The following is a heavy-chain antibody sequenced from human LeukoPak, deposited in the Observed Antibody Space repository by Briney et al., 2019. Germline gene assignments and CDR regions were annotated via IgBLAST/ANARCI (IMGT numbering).Heavy chain of an antibody. V-gene: IGHV4-39*01. Sequence: SETLSLTCTVSGGSISSSSYYWGWLRQPPGKGLEWIGSIYYSGSTYYNPSLKSRVTISVDTSKKQFSLKLRPVTAEDTAVYYCARHFYDSSGYYYSDEGVYYFDDWGQGTLVTASS. J-gene: IGHJ4*02. CDR3: ARHFYDSSGYYYSDEGVYYFDD. CDR1: GGSISSSSYY. D-gene: IGHD3-22*01. CDR2: IYYSGST.